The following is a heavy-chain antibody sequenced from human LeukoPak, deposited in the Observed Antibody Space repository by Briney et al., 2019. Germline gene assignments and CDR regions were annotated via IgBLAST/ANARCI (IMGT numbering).Heavy chain of an antibody. CDR3: ARGWLVYVFDH. Sequence: PGGSLRLSCAASGFTFSSCWMSWVRQAPGKGLEWVANIKQDGSEKYYVDSVKGRFTISRDNAKNSLYLQMNSLRAEDTAVYYCARGWLVYVFDHWGQGTLVTVSS. CDR2: IKQDGSEK. J-gene: IGHJ4*02. V-gene: IGHV3-7*01. CDR1: GFTFSSCW. D-gene: IGHD5-24*01.